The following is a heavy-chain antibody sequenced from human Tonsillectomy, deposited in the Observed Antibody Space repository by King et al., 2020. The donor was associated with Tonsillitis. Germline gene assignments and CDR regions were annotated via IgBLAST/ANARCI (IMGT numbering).Heavy chain of an antibody. Sequence: QLQESGPGLVKPSETLSLTCTVSGYSISSYYWSWIWQSPGKGLEWMGYIYYSGSTNYNPSLKSRVTISVDTSKNQFSLKLSSVTAADTAVYYCARHQWELSPPDYWGQGTLVTVSS. CDR3: ARHQWELSPPDY. D-gene: IGHD1-26*01. CDR1: GYSISSYY. CDR2: IYYSGST. J-gene: IGHJ4*02. V-gene: IGHV4-59*08.